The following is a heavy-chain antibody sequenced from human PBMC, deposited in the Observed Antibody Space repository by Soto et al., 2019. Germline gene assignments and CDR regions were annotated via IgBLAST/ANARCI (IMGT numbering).Heavy chain of an antibody. CDR2: IIPILGIA. Sequence: ASVKVSCKASGGTFSSYTISWVRQAPGQGLEWMGRIIPILGIANYAQKFQGRVTITADKSTSTAYMELSSLRSEDTAVYYCARASFGYCSGGSCYSGKYFQHWGQGTLVTVSS. J-gene: IGHJ1*01. D-gene: IGHD2-15*01. CDR3: ARASFGYCSGGSCYSGKYFQH. V-gene: IGHV1-69*02. CDR1: GGTFSSYT.